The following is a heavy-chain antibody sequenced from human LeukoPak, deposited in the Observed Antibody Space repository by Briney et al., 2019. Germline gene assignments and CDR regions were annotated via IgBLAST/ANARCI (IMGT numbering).Heavy chain of an antibody. V-gene: IGHV3-64*04. J-gene: IGHJ4*02. CDR1: GFTFSSYA. Sequence: GGSLRLSCSASGFTFSSYAMHWVRQAPGKGLEYVSAISSNGGSTYYADSVKGRFTVSRDNSKNTLFLQMNSLRAEDTAVYYCAKDGGLWVSAHWGDSWGRGTLVTVSS. CDR3: AKDGGLWVSAHWGDS. D-gene: IGHD7-27*01. CDR2: ISSNGGST.